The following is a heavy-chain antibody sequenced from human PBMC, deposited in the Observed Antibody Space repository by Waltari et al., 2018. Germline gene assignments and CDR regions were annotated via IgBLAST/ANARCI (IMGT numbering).Heavy chain of an antibody. CDR1: GFTFANYG. Sequence: EVRLVESGGGLVQRGGSLRLSCAASGFTFANYGMSWVRQAPGKGLEGVSSIIGSGGTTYYADSVKGRFTMSKDFSKNTLFLQMNSVRVDDTADYYCAKSSGSYYEVFDRWGRGTLVTVSS. J-gene: IGHJ4*02. V-gene: IGHV3-23*04. D-gene: IGHD1-26*01. CDR3: AKSSGSYYEVFDR. CDR2: IIGSGGTT.